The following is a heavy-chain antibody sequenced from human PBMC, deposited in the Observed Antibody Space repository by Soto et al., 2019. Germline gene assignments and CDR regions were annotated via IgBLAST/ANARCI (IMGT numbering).Heavy chain of an antibody. CDR1: GGSMSSYY. D-gene: IGHD5-18*01. J-gene: IGHJ4*02. CDR3: ARMPDGGYNYGYGFFDY. Sequence: ETMSLTCTVSGGSMSSYYWSWIRQPPGKGLEWIGYIYYSGSTIYNPSLKSRVTISVDTSKTQFSLKLSSVTAADTAVYYCARMPDGGYNYGYGFFDYWGQGTLVTVSS. V-gene: IGHV4-59*08. CDR2: IYYSGST.